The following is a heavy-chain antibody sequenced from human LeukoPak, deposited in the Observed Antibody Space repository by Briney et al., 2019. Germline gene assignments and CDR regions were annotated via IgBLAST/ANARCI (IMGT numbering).Heavy chain of an antibody. CDR2: IDLSGSNT. CDR1: GYSFTSYL. J-gene: IGHJ4*02. CDR3: ARQDIFDYGGNSGDY. D-gene: IGHD4-23*01. Sequence: NHGESLKISCKGSGYSFTSYLISWVRQMPGKGLEWMGKIDLSGSNTNYSPSFQGHVTISADKSINTAYLQWSSLKASDTAIYYCARQDIFDYGGNSGDYWGQGTLVTVSS. V-gene: IGHV5-10-1*01.